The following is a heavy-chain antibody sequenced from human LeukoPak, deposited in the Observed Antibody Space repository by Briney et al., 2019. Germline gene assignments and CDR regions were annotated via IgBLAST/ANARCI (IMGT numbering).Heavy chain of an antibody. D-gene: IGHD6-13*01. J-gene: IGHJ6*02. CDR2: IYYSGST. CDR1: GGSISSGDYY. CDR3: ARSYSSSWSNYYYYGMDV. Sequence: KASETLSLTCTVSGGSISSGDYYWSWIRQPPGKGLEWIGYIYYSGSTYYNPSLKSRVTISVDTSRNQFSLKLSSVTAADTAVYYCARSYSSSWSNYYYYGMDVWGQGTTVTVSS. V-gene: IGHV4-30-4*01.